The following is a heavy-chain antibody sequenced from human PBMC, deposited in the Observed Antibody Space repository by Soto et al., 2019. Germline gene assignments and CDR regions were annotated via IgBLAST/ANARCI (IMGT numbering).Heavy chain of an antibody. CDR2: IWYDGSNK. D-gene: IGHD1-7*01. V-gene: IGHV3-33*03. CDR1: GFTISTHG. CDR3: AAATTWNXXFPY. Sequence: QAHLVESGGGVVQPGTSLRLSCAASGFTISTHGMHWVRQAPGKGLEWLANIWYDGSNKFYAESVKGRFSISKDNSKNTLYLQMSSLRAEDTAVYYCAAATTWNXXFPYWGQGTQVTVSS. J-gene: IGHJ4*02.